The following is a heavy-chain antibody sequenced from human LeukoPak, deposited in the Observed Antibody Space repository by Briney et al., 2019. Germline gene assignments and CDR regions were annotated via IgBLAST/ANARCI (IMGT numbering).Heavy chain of an antibody. D-gene: IGHD5-12*01. CDR3: ARASYGGYVSYFDY. V-gene: IGHV3-30-3*01. CDR1: GFTFSSYA. Sequence: HPGGSLRLSCAASGFTFSSYAMHWVRQAPGKGLEWVAVISYDGSNKYYADSVKGRFTISRDNSKNTLYLQMNSLRAEDTAVYYCARASYGGYVSYFDYWGQGTLVTVSS. CDR2: ISYDGSNK. J-gene: IGHJ4*02.